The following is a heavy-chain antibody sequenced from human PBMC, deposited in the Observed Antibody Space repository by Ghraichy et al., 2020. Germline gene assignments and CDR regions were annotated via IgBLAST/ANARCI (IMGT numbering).Heavy chain of an antibody. CDR2: ISSSGSTI. CDR3: ARGSDFFDATPPGPDF. Sequence: GSLRLSCAASGFTFSYYSMHWVRQAPGKGLECVSYISSSGSTIYYTDSVKGRFTISRDNAKNSLYLQMNSLRDEDTALYYCARGSDFFDATPPGPDFWGQGTLVTVSS. CDR1: GFTFSYYS. J-gene: IGHJ4*02. V-gene: IGHV3-48*02. D-gene: IGHD2-15*01.